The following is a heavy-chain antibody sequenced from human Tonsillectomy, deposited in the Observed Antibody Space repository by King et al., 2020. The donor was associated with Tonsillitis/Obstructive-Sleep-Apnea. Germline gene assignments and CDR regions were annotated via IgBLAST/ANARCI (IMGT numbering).Heavy chain of an antibody. CDR3: ARTCSSTSCYMGYYYYYMDV. D-gene: IGHD2-2*02. V-gene: IGHV3-20*04. CDR2: INWNGGST. CDR1: GFTFDDYG. Sequence: VQLVESGGGVVRPGGSLRLSCAASGFTFDDYGMSCVRQAPGKGLEGVSGINWNGGSTGYEDSVKGRFTISRENAKNSLYLQMNSLRAEDTALYYCARTCSSTSCYMGYYYYYMDVWGKGTTVTVSS. J-gene: IGHJ6*03.